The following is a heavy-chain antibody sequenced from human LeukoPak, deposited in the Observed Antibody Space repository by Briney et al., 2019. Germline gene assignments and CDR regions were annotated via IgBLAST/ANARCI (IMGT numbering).Heavy chain of an antibody. Sequence: KPSETLSLTCTVSGGSISSYYWRWIRQPAGKGLEWIGRIYTSGSTNYNPSLKSRVAMSVDTSKNQFSLKLSSVTAADTAVYYCARDRGNWNYPLDYWGQGTLVTVSS. CDR2: IYTSGST. J-gene: IGHJ4*02. V-gene: IGHV4-4*07. D-gene: IGHD1-7*01. CDR1: GGSISSYY. CDR3: ARDRGNWNYPLDY.